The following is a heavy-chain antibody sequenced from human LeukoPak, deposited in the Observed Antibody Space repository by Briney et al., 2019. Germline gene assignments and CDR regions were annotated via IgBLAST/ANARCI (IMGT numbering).Heavy chain of an antibody. J-gene: IGHJ5*02. CDR2: ISSSATYI. V-gene: IGHV3-21*06. Sequence: GGSLRLSCAASGFTFSSYNMIWVRQAPGKGLEWVSSISSSATYIYYTDSLKGRFTISRDNAKNSLYLQMNSLRAEDTAVYYCARVNLDSSFDPWGQGTLVTVSS. CDR3: ARVNLDSSFDP. CDR1: GFTFSSYN.